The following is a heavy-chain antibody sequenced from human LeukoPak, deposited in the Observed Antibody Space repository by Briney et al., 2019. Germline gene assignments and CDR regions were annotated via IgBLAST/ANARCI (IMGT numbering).Heavy chain of an antibody. CDR1: GGSFSGYY. J-gene: IGHJ4*02. CDR2: INHSGST. CDR3: ARGLVEVELRYFDY. V-gene: IGHV4-34*01. D-gene: IGHD1-7*01. Sequence: SSETLSLTCAVYGGSFSGYYWSWIRQPPGKGLEWIGEINHSGSTNYNPSLKSRVTISVDTSKNQFSLKLSSVTAADTAVYYCARGLVEVELRYFDYWGQGTLVTVSS.